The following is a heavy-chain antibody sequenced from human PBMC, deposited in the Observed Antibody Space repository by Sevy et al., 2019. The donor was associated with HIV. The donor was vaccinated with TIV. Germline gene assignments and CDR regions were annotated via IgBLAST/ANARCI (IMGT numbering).Heavy chain of an antibody. CDR3: ARGRETGVGFFDY. CDR1: GGTFSSYA. D-gene: IGHD7-27*01. J-gene: IGHJ4*02. CDR2: IIPIFGTA. Sequence: ASVKVSCKASGGTFSSYAISWVRQAPGQGLEWMGGIIPIFGTANYAQKFQGRVTITADESTSTAYMELSSLRSEDTAVYYCARGRETGVGFFDYWGQGTLVTVSS. V-gene: IGHV1-69*13.